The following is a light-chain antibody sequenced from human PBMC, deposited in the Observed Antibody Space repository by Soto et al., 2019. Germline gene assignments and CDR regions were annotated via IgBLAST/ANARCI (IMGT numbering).Light chain of an antibody. CDR2: DAS. Sequence: VVWTQSPYTLSLSPGERATLSCRASQSVISFLAWYQQKPGPAPRLLIYDASNRATGIPARFSGSGSGTDFTLTISSLEPEDFAVYYCQHRSSWPGAFGPGTKVDI. V-gene: IGKV3-11*01. CDR3: QHRSSWPGA. J-gene: IGKJ3*01. CDR1: QSVISF.